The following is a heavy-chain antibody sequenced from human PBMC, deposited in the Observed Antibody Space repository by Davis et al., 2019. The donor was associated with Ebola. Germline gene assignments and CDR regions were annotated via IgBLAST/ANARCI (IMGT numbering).Heavy chain of an antibody. D-gene: IGHD5-12*01. V-gene: IGHV4-34*01. CDR3: ARGRGWLRCIDP. CDR1: GGSFSGYY. CDR2: INHSGST. Sequence: SETLSLTCAVYGGSFSGYYWSWIRQPPGKGLEWIGEINHSGSTNYNPSLKTRVTISVDTSKNQCSLKLSSVTAADTAVYYCARGRGWLRCIDPWGQGTLVTVSS. J-gene: IGHJ5*02.